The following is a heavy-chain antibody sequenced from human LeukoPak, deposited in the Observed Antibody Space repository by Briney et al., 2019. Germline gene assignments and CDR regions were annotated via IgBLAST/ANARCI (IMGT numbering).Heavy chain of an antibody. CDR3: ARTFIGSSGWYLGPRAKNYYYYGMDV. CDR1: GYTFTSYG. V-gene: IGHV1-18*01. Sequence: GASVKVSCKASGYTFTSYGISWVRQAPGQGLEWMGWISAYNGNTNYAQKLQGRVTMTTDTSTSTAYMELRSLRSDDTAVYYCARTFIGSSGWYLGPRAKNYYYYGMDVWGQGTTVTVSS. J-gene: IGHJ6*02. CDR2: ISAYNGNT. D-gene: IGHD6-19*01.